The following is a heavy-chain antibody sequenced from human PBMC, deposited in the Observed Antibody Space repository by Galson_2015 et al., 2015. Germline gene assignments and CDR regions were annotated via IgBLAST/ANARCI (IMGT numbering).Heavy chain of an antibody. V-gene: IGHV3-23*01. CDR1: GLTFSTYS. J-gene: IGHJ4*02. D-gene: IGHD6-13*01. CDR3: ATSQLGIGCFDY. Sequence: SLRLSCAASGLTFSTYSMSWVRQAPGKGLEWVSSINDDGNNTYYADSVKGRFTISRDNSKNSLFLQMNSLRAEDTAVYYCATSQLGIGCFDYWGQGSLVTVSS. CDR2: INDDGNNT.